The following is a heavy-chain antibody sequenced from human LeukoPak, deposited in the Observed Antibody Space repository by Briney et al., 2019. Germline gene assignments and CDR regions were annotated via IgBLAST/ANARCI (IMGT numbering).Heavy chain of an antibody. J-gene: IGHJ4*02. D-gene: IGHD1-26*01. V-gene: IGHV5-10-1*01. CDR2: IVPSDSYT. Sequence: GESLEISCQGSGYIFTSYWISWGRQLPGKGLEWMGRIVPSDSYTNYRPSFQGQVTISVDKSNSTAYLQWSSLKASDTAMYYCATRSPHSGSFDYWGQGTLVTVSS. CDR3: ATRSPHSGSFDY. CDR1: GYIFTSYW.